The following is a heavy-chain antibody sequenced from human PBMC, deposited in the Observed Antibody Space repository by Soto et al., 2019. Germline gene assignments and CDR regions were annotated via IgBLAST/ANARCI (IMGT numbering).Heavy chain of an antibody. CDR1: GFPFSRNA. CDR2: ITTSGGAT. J-gene: IGHJ4*02. CDR3: VKDSPLTMNYQDLDC. D-gene: IGHD3-22*01. Sequence: EVQLVESGGGLVQPGGSLRLSCAASGFPFSRNAMTWVRQAPGKGLEWVAAITTSGGATYYADSVKGRFTIFRDNSKNTLYLQMNSLKADDTAAYYCVKDSPLTMNYQDLDCWGPGTLVTVSS. V-gene: IGHV3-23*04.